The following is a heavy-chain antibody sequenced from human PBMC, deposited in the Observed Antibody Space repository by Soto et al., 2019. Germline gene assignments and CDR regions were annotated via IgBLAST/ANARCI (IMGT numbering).Heavy chain of an antibody. D-gene: IGHD2-2*01. CDR1: GFTFSDYY. Sequence: QVQLVESGGGLVKPGGSLRLSCAVSGFTFSDYYMTWIRQAPGKGLEWVSYISSSTSHTNYADSVKGRFTISRVNVKNSLFLLLNSLSAEDSVVYYCARGRGSAADYIDFWGQGTLVTVSS. CDR2: ISSSTSHT. J-gene: IGHJ4*02. V-gene: IGHV3-11*05. CDR3: ARGRGSAADYIDF.